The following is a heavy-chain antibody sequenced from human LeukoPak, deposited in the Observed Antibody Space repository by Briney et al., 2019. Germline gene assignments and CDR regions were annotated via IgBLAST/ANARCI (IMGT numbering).Heavy chain of an antibody. D-gene: IGHD1-7*01. V-gene: IGHV3-23*01. CDR3: ARANNWNYPFDY. J-gene: IGHJ4*02. CDR2: ISDSGGRT. Sequence: GGSLRLSCAVSGLTLSNYGMSWVRQAPGKGLEWVAGISDSGGRTNYADSVKGRFTISRDNPKNTLYLQMNSLRAEDTAVYYCARANNWNYPFDYWGQGALVTVSS. CDR1: GLTLSNYG.